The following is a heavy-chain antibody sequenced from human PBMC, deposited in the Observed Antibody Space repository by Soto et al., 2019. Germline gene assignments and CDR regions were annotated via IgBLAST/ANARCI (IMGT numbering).Heavy chain of an antibody. CDR3: ARGVDAGVDY. J-gene: IGHJ4*02. CDR2: MSPNNGDT. D-gene: IGHD2-15*01. Sequence: QVQLVQSGAEVREPGASVKVSCKASGYIFTNYDIIWVRQATGQGPEWMGWMSPNNGDTGYAQKFQGRVTMTRDTSISKAYMELSSLRSEDTAVYYCARGVDAGVDYWGQGILVTVSS. V-gene: IGHV1-8*01. CDR1: GYIFTNYD.